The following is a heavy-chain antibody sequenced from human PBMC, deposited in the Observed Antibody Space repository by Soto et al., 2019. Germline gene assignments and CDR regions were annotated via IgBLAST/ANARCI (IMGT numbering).Heavy chain of an antibody. Sequence: QVQLQESGPGLVKPSQTLSLTCTVSGGSISSGDYYWSWIRQPPGKGLEWIGYIYYSGSTYYNPSIKSRVTISVDTSKNPFSLKLSSVTAADTAVYYCAREQGGAAHFDYWGQGTLVTVSS. CDR1: GGSISSGDYY. J-gene: IGHJ4*02. V-gene: IGHV4-30-4*01. CDR3: AREQGGAAHFDY. D-gene: IGHD6-13*01. CDR2: IYYSGST.